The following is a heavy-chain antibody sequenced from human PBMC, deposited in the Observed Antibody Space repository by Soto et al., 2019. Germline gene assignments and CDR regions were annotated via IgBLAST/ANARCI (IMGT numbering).Heavy chain of an antibody. CDR3: ARHGPLRYSGYGRGDY. V-gene: IGHV5-10-1*01. Sequence: PGESLKISCKGSGYSFTSYWISWVRQMPGKGLEWMGRIDPSDSYTNYSPSFQGHVTISADKSISTAYLQWSSLKASDTAMYYCARHGPLRYSGYGRGDYWGQGTLVTVSS. J-gene: IGHJ4*02. D-gene: IGHD5-12*01. CDR1: GYSFTSYW. CDR2: IDPSDSYT.